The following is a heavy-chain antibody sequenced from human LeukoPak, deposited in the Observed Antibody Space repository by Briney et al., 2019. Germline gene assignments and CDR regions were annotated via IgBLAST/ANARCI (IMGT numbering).Heavy chain of an antibody. CDR2: IYYSGST. Sequence: PSETLSLTCTVSGGSISSSSYYWGWIRQPPGKGLEWIGSIYYSGSTYYNPSLKSRVTISVDTSKNQFSLKLSSVTAADTAVYYCARRLYYDILTGYSMFDYWGQGTLVTVSS. V-gene: IGHV4-39*07. CDR1: GGSISSSSYY. J-gene: IGHJ4*02. CDR3: ARRLYYDILTGYSMFDY. D-gene: IGHD3-9*01.